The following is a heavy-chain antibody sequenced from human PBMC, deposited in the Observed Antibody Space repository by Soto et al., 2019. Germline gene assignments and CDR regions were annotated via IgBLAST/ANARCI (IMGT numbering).Heavy chain of an antibody. J-gene: IGHJ6*02. V-gene: IGHV1-8*01. CDR3: ATRLGYCSGGSCRTHYYYGMDV. CDR2: MNPNSGNT. CDR1: GYTFTSYD. D-gene: IGHD2-15*01. Sequence: GASVKVSCKASGYTFTSYDINWVRQATGQGLEWMGWMNPNSGNTGYAQKFQGRVTMTRNTSISTAYMELSSLRSEDTAVYYCATRLGYCSGGSCRTHYYYGMDVWDQGTTVTVS.